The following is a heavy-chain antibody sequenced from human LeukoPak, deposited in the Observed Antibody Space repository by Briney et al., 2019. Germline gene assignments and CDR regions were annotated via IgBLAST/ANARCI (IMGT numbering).Heavy chain of an antibody. D-gene: IGHD6-19*01. CDR3: AKDLQLWRSSGWPDY. J-gene: IGHJ4*02. CDR1: GFTVSSNY. CDR2: ISYDGSNK. V-gene: IGHV3-30*18. Sequence: GGSLRLSCAASGFTVSSNYMSWVRQAPGKGLEWVAVISYDGSNKYYADSVKGRFTISRDNSKNTLYLQMNSLRAEDTAVYYCAKDLQLWRSSGWPDYWGQGTLVTVSS.